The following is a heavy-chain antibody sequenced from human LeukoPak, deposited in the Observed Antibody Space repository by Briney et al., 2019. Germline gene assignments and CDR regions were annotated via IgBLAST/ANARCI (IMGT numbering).Heavy chain of an antibody. CDR2: IYYSGST. Sequence: PSQTLSLTCTVSGGSISSRSYYWSWIRQHPGKGLEWIGYIYYSGSTYYNPSLKSRVTISVDTSKNQFSLKLSSVTAADTAVYYCARYYDSSGFGLNWFDPWGQGTLVTVSS. V-gene: IGHV4-31*03. D-gene: IGHD3-22*01. J-gene: IGHJ5*02. CDR3: ARYYDSSGFGLNWFDP. CDR1: GGSISSRSYY.